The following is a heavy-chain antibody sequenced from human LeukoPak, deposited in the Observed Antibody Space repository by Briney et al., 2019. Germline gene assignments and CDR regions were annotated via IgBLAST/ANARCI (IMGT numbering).Heavy chain of an antibody. Sequence: ASVNVSCKASGYTFTGYYMHWVRQAPGQGLEWMGWINPNSGGTNYAQKFQGRVTMTRDTSISTAYMELSRLRSDDTAVYYCARDDLHSSGWYTAWGQGNLVTVSS. D-gene: IGHD6-19*01. V-gene: IGHV1-2*02. J-gene: IGHJ5*02. CDR1: GYTFTGYY. CDR3: ARDDLHSSGWYTA. CDR2: INPNSGGT.